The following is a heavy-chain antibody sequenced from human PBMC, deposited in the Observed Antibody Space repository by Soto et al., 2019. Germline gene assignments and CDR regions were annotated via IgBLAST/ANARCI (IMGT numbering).Heavy chain of an antibody. D-gene: IGHD3-22*01. CDR1: GFTFSTYT. V-gene: IGHV3-21*05. CDR2: ISSSSSYT. Sequence: VGSLRLSCAASGFTFSTYTMNWVRQAPVKGLEWVSYISSSSSYTYYADSVKGRFTISRDNAKNSLYLQMNSLRAEDTAVYYCARDRSYYYDSSGPPAWGQGTLVTVSS. CDR3: ARDRSYYYDSSGPPA. J-gene: IGHJ5*02.